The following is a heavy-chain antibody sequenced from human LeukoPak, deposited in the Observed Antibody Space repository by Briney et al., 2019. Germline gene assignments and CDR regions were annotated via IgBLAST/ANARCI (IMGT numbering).Heavy chain of an antibody. V-gene: IGHV1-24*01. Sequence: ASVEVSCKVSGYTLTELSMHWVRQAPGKGLEWMGGFDPEDGETIYAQKFQGRVTMTEDTSTDTAYMELSSLRSEDTAVYYCATGLYDSSGYYFGYWGQGTLVTVSS. J-gene: IGHJ4*02. D-gene: IGHD3-22*01. CDR1: GYTLTELS. CDR3: ATGLYDSSGYYFGY. CDR2: FDPEDGET.